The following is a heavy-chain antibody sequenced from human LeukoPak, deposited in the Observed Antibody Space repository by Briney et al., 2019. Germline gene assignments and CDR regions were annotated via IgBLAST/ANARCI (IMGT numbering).Heavy chain of an antibody. CDR2: IWYDGSNK. CDR1: GFTFRNYG. CDR3: AKGGLEAAGINY. D-gene: IGHD6-13*01. Sequence: PGGSLRLSCGASGFTFRNYGMHWVRQAPGKGLEWVAIIWYDGSNKYYADSVKGRFTISRDNSKNMVYLQMNSLRAEDTAVYYCAKGGLEAAGINYWGQGTLVTVS. J-gene: IGHJ4*02. V-gene: IGHV3-33*06.